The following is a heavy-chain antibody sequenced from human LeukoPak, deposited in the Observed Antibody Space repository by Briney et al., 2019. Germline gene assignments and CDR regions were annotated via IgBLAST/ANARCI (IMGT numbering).Heavy chain of an antibody. D-gene: IGHD3-10*01. V-gene: IGHV4-34*01. CDR3: ARGPVFAMVRGVRAHAFDI. CDR1: GGSFSGYY. Sequence: SETLSLTCAVYGGSFSGYYWSWIRQPPGKGLEWIGEINHSGSTNYNPSLKSRVTISVDTSKNQFSLKLSSVTAADTAVYYCARGPVFAMVRGVRAHAFDIWGQGTMVTVSP. CDR2: INHSGST. J-gene: IGHJ3*02.